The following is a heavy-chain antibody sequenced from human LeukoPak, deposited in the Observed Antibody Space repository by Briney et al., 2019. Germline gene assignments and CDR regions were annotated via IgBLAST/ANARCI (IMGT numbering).Heavy chain of an antibody. D-gene: IGHD6-19*01. CDR3: ARRGGSRGWGAFDI. CDR1: GFTFTNYV. CDR2: ITGTADKT. J-gene: IGHJ3*02. Sequence: HPGGSLRLSCAASGFTFTNYVMNWARQAPGKGLEWVSSITGTADKTYDADSVKGRFTISRDNSKNTLSLQMSSLRVEDTAIYYCARRGGSRGWGAFDIWGQGTIVTVSS. V-gene: IGHV3-23*01.